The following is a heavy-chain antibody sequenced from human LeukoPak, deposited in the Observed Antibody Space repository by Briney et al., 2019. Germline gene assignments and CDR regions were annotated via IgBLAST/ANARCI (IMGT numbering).Heavy chain of an antibody. Sequence: GGSLRLSCVASGFTFGSHAMSWVRQAPGKGLQWVSAISSSGSYVYYVDSVKGRFSISRDNSKNSLYLQMNSLRVEDTAVYYCARETLAVAVDNWFDPWGQGTLITVSS. D-gene: IGHD6-19*01. V-gene: IGHV3-21*01. CDR3: ARETLAVAVDNWFDP. CDR1: GFTFGSHA. J-gene: IGHJ5*02. CDR2: ISSSGSYV.